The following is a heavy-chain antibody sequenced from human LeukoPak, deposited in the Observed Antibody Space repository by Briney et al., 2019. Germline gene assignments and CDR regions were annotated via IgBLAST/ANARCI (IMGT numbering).Heavy chain of an antibody. CDR2: IWYDGSNK. V-gene: IGHV3-33*01. D-gene: IGHD5-18*01. CDR3: ARDRAMVVGSSWYYDY. CDR1: GFSLTDYG. Sequence: GGSLRLSCAASGFSLTDYGMHWVRQVPGKGLEWVSLIWYDGSNKYYADSVKGRFTISKDNSKNTLYLQMNSLRAEDTALYYCARDRAMVVGSSWYYDYWGQGTLVTVSS. J-gene: IGHJ4*02.